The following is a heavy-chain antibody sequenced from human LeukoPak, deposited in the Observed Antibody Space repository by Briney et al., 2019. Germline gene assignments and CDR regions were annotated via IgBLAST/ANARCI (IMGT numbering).Heavy chain of an antibody. D-gene: IGHD3-22*01. CDR2: INWNGGST. CDR3: ARVAYDSSGYCLDY. V-gene: IGHV3-20*01. Sequence: RPGGSLRLSCAASGFTFDDYVMSWVRQAPGKGLEWVSGINWNGGSTGYADSVKGRFTISRDNAKNSLYLQMNSLRAEDTALYHCARVAYDSSGYCLDYWGQGTLVTVSS. CDR1: GFTFDDYV. J-gene: IGHJ4*02.